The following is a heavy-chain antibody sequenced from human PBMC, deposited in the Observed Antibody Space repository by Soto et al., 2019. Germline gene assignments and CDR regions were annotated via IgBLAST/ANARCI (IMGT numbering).Heavy chain of an antibody. CDR1: GGSLTGTDYY. CDR3: ARQGIEATGRRFDP. V-gene: IGHV4-39*01. D-gene: IGHD6-25*01. J-gene: IGHJ5*02. Sequence: SETLSLTYTVSGGSLTGTDYYWAWIRQPPGRALEWIGSIHYTGNTFYNPSLKSRVTLDSSRNHFSLGLTSATAADSGTYYCARQGIEATGRRFDPWGQGTLVTVSS. CDR2: IHYTGNT.